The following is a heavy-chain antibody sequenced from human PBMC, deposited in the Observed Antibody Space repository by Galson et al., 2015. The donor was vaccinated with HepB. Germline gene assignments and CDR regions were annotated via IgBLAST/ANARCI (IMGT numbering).Heavy chain of an antibody. V-gene: IGHV3-15*01. CDR2: IKSKTDGGTT. CDR1: GFTFSNAW. Sequence: SLRLSCAASGFTFSNAWMSWVRQAPGKGLEWVGRIKSKTDGGTTDYAAPVKGRFTISRDDSKNTLYLQMNSLKTEDTAVYYCTTVKWELRGNYYYYGMDVWGQGTTVTVSS. D-gene: IGHD1-26*01. CDR3: TTVKWELRGNYYYYGMDV. J-gene: IGHJ6*02.